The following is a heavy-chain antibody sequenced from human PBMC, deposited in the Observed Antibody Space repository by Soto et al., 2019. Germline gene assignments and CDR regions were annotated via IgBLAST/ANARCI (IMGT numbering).Heavy chain of an antibody. J-gene: IGHJ4*02. D-gene: IGHD3-22*01. V-gene: IGHV4-39*01. CDR3: ARGRRYYDSSGYYQ. CDR2: IYYSGST. Sequence: PSETLSLTCTVSGGSISSYYWGWIRQPPGKGLEWIGSIYYSGSTYYNPSLKSRVTISVDTSKNQFSLKLSSVTAADTAVYYCARGRRYYDSSGYYQWGQGTLVTVSS. CDR1: GGSISSYY.